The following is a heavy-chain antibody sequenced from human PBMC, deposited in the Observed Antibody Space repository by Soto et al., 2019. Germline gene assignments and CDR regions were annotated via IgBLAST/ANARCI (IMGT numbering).Heavy chain of an antibody. CDR2: INHSGST. CDR1: GGSFSGYY. V-gene: IGHV4-34*01. J-gene: IGHJ4*02. Sequence: QVQLQQWGAGLLKPSETLSLTCAVYGGSFSGYYWSWIRQPPGKGLEWIGEINHSGSTNYNPSLKSRVTISLDTSKNQFSLKLSSVTAADTAVYYCARRRIMITFGGVIVPTEFDYWGQGTLVTVSS. D-gene: IGHD3-16*02. CDR3: ARRRIMITFGGVIVPTEFDY.